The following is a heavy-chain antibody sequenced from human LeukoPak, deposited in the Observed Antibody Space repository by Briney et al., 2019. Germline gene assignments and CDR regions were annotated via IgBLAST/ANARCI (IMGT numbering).Heavy chain of an antibody. J-gene: IGHJ4*02. CDR1: GDSINSGGYY. CDR2: IYYSGST. CDR3: ATHPPKVCTGGSCTDY. D-gene: IGHD2-15*01. Sequence: SETLSLTCTVSGDSINSGGYYWSWIRQPPGKGLEWIGYIYYSGSTNYNPSLKSRVTISVDMSKNQFSLKLSSVTAADTAVYYCATHPPKVCTGGSCTDYWGQGTLVTVSS. V-gene: IGHV4-61*08.